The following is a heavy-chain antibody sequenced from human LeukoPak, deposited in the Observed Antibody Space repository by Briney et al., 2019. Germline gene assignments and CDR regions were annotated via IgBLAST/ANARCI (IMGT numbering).Heavy chain of an antibody. D-gene: IGHD3-10*01. V-gene: IGHV3-30*04. CDR1: GFTFSSYA. CDR3: ARAAHRGFSFDY. J-gene: IGHJ4*02. CDR2: ISYDETNK. Sequence: GRSLRLSCAASGFTFSSYAFHWVRQAPGKGLEGVALISYDETNKSYADSVKGRFTISRDISQNTLYLQMNSLRAADTAVYYCARAAHRGFSFDYWGQGTLVTVSS.